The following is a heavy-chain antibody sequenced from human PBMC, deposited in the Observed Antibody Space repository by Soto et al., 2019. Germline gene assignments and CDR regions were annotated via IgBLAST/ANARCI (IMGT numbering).Heavy chain of an antibody. V-gene: IGHV3-30-3*01. Sequence: QVQLVESGGGVVQPGRSLRLSCAASGFTFSSYAMHWVRQAPGKGLEWVAVISYDGSNKYYADSVKGRFTISRDNSKNTLYLQMNSLRAEDTAVYYCARLLGHKIDYWGQRTLVTVSS. CDR2: ISYDGSNK. CDR1: GFTFSSYA. J-gene: IGHJ4*02. D-gene: IGHD2-21*01. CDR3: ARLLGHKIDY.